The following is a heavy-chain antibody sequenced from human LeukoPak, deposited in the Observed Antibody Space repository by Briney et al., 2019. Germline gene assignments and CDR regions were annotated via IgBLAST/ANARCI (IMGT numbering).Heavy chain of an antibody. CDR1: GFTFSSYA. CDR3: ARGRLGIAAD. V-gene: IGHV4-34*01. J-gene: IGHJ4*02. Sequence: GSPRLSCAASGFTFSSYAMSWIRQPPGKGLEWIGEINHSGSTNYNPSLKSRVTISVDTSKNQFSLKLSSVTAADTAVYYCARGRLGIAADWGQGTLVTVSS. CDR2: INHSGST. D-gene: IGHD6-13*01.